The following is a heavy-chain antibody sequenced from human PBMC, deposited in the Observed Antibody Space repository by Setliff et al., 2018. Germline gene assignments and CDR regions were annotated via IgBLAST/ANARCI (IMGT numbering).Heavy chain of an antibody. Sequence: GGSLRLSCAASGFTLSSYWMHWVSKAPGKVLVWVSRINSDGSSTSYADSVKGRFTISRDNAKNTLYLQMNSLRAEDTAVYYCARVPWKLSAYYYYYYMDAWGKGTTVTVSS. V-gene: IGHV3-74*01. D-gene: IGHD1-1*01. CDR1: GFTLSSYW. CDR3: ARVPWKLSAYYYYYYMDA. CDR2: INSDGSST. J-gene: IGHJ6*03.